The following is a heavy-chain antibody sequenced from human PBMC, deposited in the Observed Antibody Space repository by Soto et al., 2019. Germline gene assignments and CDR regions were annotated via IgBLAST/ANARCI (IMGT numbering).Heavy chain of an antibody. CDR2: IYYSGST. CDR1: GGSISSSSYY. D-gene: IGHD3-22*01. J-gene: IGHJ4*02. V-gene: IGHV4-39*01. Sequence: PSETLSLTCTVSGGSISSSSYYWGWIRQPPGKGLEWIGSIYYSGSTYYNPSLKSRVTISVDTSKNQFSLKLSSVTAADTAVYYCASPNYHDSSGYNDYWGQGTLVTVSS. CDR3: ASPNYHDSSGYNDY.